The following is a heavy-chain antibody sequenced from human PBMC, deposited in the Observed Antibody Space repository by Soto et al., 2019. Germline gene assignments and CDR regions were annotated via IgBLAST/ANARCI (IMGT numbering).Heavy chain of an antibody. J-gene: IGHJ6*02. CDR1: GFTFSSYS. D-gene: IGHD6-19*01. Sequence: GGSLRLSCAASGFTFSSYSMNWVRQAPGKGLEWVSSISSSSSYIYYADSVKGRFTISRDNAKNSLYLQMNSLRAEDTAVYYCAREVEAVAGYYYYGMDVWGQGTTVTVSS. V-gene: IGHV3-21*01. CDR2: ISSSSSYI. CDR3: AREVEAVAGYYYYGMDV.